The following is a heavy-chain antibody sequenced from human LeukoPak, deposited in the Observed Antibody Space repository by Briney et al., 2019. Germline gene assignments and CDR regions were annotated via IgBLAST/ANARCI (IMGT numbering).Heavy chain of an antibody. CDR2: ISPSSGYT. J-gene: IGHJ4*02. CDR1: GFTFRSSA. V-gene: IGHV3-11*03. Sequence: PGGSLRLSCAASGFTFRSSAMSWIRQAPGKGLEWFSYISPSSGYTNYADSVKGRFTISRNNAKNSLYLQMNSLRAEDTAVYYCARRYCRGGACREFDYWGQGTLVTVSS. CDR3: ARRYCRGGACREFDY. D-gene: IGHD2-15*01.